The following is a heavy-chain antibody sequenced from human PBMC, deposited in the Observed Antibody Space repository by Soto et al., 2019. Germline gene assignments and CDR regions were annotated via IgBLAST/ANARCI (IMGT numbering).Heavy chain of an antibody. CDR3: ARTSYGDYVAFDI. CDR1: GGSFSGYY. J-gene: IGHJ3*02. Sequence: SETLSLTCAVYGGSFSGYYWSWIRQPPGKGLEWIGEINHSGSTNYNPSLKSRVTISVDTSKNQFSLKLSSVTAADTAVYYCARTSYGDYVAFDIWGQGTMVTVSS. V-gene: IGHV4-34*01. D-gene: IGHD4-17*01. CDR2: INHSGST.